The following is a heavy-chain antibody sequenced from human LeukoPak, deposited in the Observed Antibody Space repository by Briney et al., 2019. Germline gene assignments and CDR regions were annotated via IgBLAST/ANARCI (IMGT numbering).Heavy chain of an antibody. CDR3: AGALWFGELLLGWFDP. CDR1: GGSISSGSYY. J-gene: IGHJ5*02. D-gene: IGHD3-10*01. CDR2: IYTSGST. Sequence: SETLSLTCTVSGGSISSGSYYWSWIRQPPGKGLEWIGRIYTSGSTDYNPSPKSRVTISVDTSNNQFSLKLSSVTAADTAVYFCAGALWFGELLLGWFDPWGQGTLVTVSS. V-gene: IGHV4-61*02.